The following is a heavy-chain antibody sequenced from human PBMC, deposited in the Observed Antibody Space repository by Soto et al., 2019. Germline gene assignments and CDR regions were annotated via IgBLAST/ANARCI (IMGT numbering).Heavy chain of an antibody. Sequence: QVQLQESGPGLVKPSQTLSLTCTVSGGSISSGGYYWSWIRQHRGKGLEWIGYIYYSGSTYYNPSLKSRVTISVDTSKNQFSLKLSSVTAADTAVYYCARERAYLPSRGWLPKGWYFDLWGRGTLVTVSS. CDR2: IYYSGST. CDR1: GGSISSGGYY. J-gene: IGHJ2*01. D-gene: IGHD3-22*01. V-gene: IGHV4-31*03. CDR3: ARERAYLPSRGWLPKGWYFDL.